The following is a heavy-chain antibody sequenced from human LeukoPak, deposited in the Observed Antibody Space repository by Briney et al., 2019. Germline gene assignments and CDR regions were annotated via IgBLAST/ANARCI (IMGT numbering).Heavy chain of an antibody. J-gene: IGHJ6*03. CDR3: ARSSGTTYYYYYYMDV. CDR2: ISAYNGNT. D-gene: IGHD1/OR15-1a*01. CDR1: GYTFTSYG. Sequence: GASVKVSCKASGYTFTSYGISWVRQAPGQGLEWMGWISAYNGNTNYAQKLQGRVTMTTDTSTSTAYMELRSLRSDDTAVYYCARSSGTTYYYYYYMDVWGKGTPVTVSS. V-gene: IGHV1-18*01.